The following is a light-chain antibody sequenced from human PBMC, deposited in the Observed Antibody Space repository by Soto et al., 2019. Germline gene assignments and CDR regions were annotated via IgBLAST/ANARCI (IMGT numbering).Light chain of an antibody. CDR1: QSVRSY. CDR2: DAS. Sequence: EIVLTQSPATLSLSPGERATPSCRASQSVRSYLAWYQQKPGQAPRLLIYDASNRATGIPARFSGSGSGTDFTLTISSLEPEDFAVYYCQQRSNWLTFGGGTKVDIK. J-gene: IGKJ4*01. V-gene: IGKV3-11*01. CDR3: QQRSNWLT.